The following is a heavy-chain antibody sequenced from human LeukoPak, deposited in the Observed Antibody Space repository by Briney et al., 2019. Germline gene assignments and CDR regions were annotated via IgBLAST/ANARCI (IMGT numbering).Heavy chain of an antibody. CDR2: TYYSGTT. J-gene: IGHJ4*02. V-gene: IGHV4-39*01. D-gene: IGHD5-18*01. CDR3: ARCVYTYGRFDY. CDR1: GGFISSSTFY. Sequence: PSETLSLTCTVSGGFISSSTFYWGWVRQPPGKGLEWIGSTYYSGTTYYNPSLKSRVTISVDTSRNQFSLKLTSVTAADTAVYYCARCVYTYGRFDYWGQGTLVTVS.